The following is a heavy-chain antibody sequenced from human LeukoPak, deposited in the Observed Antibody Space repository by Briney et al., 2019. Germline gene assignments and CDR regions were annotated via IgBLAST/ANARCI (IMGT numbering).Heavy chain of an antibody. CDR3: AVAGVRYYDSSGLHAFDF. Sequence: PSETLSLTCTVSGGSISSRSHCWGWIRQPPGKGLEWIGTMFYSGSTYYNPSPKSRVAISVDTSENQFSLELNSVTAADTAVYYCAVAGVRYYDSSGLHAFDFWGRGTMVTVSS. CDR2: MFYSGST. V-gene: IGHV4-39*01. D-gene: IGHD3-22*01. J-gene: IGHJ3*01. CDR1: GGSISSRSHC.